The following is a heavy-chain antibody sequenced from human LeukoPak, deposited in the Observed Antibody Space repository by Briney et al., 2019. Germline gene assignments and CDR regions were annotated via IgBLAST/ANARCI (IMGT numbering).Heavy chain of an antibody. J-gene: IGHJ4*02. V-gene: IGHV3-21*01. CDR3: ARVILYSSSWVPFDC. CDR1: GFTFSSYS. Sequence: GGSLRLSCAASGFTFSSYSMNWVRQAPGKGLEWVSSISSSSNYIYYADSVKGRFTISRDNAKNSLYLQMNSLRAEDTAVYFCARVILYSSSWVPFDCWGQGTLVTVSS. CDR2: ISSSSNYI. D-gene: IGHD6-13*01.